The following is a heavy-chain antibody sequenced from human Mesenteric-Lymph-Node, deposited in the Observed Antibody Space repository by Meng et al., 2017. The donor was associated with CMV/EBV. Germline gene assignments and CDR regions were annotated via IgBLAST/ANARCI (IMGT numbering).Heavy chain of an antibody. CDR1: GVTFNRYG. Sequence: ASGVTFNRYGMHWVRQAPGKGLEWVAVIWSNGWTTDYADSVKGRFTISRDNSKNTLYLQMNGLRAEDTAVYYCAGERIAAAGGGLDPWGQGTLVTVSS. CDR2: IWSNGWTT. D-gene: IGHD6-13*01. J-gene: IGHJ5*02. V-gene: IGHV3-33*01. CDR3: AGERIAAAGGGLDP.